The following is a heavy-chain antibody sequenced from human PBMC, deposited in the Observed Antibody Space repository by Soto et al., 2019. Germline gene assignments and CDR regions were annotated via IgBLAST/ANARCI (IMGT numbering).Heavy chain of an antibody. CDR2: ISAYNGDT. CDR3: ARDQSRSRQAAPDY. CDR1: GYTFIRYD. J-gene: IGHJ4*02. Sequence: QVQLVQSGAEVKKPGASVKVSCKASGYTFIRYDISWVRQAPGQGLEWMGWISAYNGDTNYAQKFQGRVTMTTDAXXSIAYTEQRSLISDDTAVYDCARDQSRSRQAAPDYWGQGTLVTVSS. V-gene: IGHV1-18*01.